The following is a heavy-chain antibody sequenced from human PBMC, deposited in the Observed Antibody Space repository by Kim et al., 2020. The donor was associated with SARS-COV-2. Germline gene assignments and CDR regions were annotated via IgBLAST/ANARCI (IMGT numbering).Heavy chain of an antibody. CDR2: ISWNSRSI. V-gene: IGHV3-9*01. CDR3: AKGGRGLDY. Sequence: GGSLRLSCAASGFTFGDHAMHWVRQVPGKGLEWVSGISWNSRSIGYGDSVKGRFTISRDNAKNSLYLQMNSLRAEDTALYYCAKGGRGLDYWGQGTLVTVSS. J-gene: IGHJ4*02. CDR1: GFTFGDHA. D-gene: IGHD3-10*01.